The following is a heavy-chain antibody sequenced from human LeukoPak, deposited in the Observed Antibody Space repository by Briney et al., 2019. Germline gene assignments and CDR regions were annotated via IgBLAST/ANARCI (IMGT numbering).Heavy chain of an antibody. D-gene: IGHD2/OR15-2a*01. V-gene: IGHV3-21*01. CDR2: ISSSSSYI. Sequence: GGSLRLSCAASGFTFSSYSMNWVRQAPGKGLEWVSSISSSSSYIYYADSVKGRFTISRDNAKNSLYLQMNSLRAEDTAVYYCARGAETDFSMDVWGKGTTVTVSS. CDR1: GFTFSSYS. CDR3: ARGAETDFSMDV. J-gene: IGHJ6*03.